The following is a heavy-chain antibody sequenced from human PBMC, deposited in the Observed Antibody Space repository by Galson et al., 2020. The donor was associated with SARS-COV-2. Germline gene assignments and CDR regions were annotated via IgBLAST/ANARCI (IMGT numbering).Heavy chain of an antibody. CDR2: IHYSGST. CDR3: AGSQGTLDLYGMDV. J-gene: IGHJ6*02. V-gene: IGHV4-59*01. CDR1: GCSISSYY. Sequence: LGSLSLTWAAAGCSISSYYWSWIRQPPGKGLEWIGYIHYSGSTNYNPSLKSRVTISVDTSKNQFSLKLSPVTAADTAVYYCAGSQGTLDLYGMDVWGQGTTVTVFS. D-gene: IGHD3-3*01.